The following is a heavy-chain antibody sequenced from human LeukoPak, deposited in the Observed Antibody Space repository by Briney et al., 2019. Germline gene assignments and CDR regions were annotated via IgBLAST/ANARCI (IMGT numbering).Heavy chain of an antibody. CDR1: GFTFSSYG. J-gene: IGHJ4*02. CDR2: ISYDGSNK. V-gene: IGHV3-30*03. CDR3: ARGSMNYAVFDY. D-gene: IGHD1-7*01. Sequence: GGSLRLSCAASGFTFSSYGMHWVRQAPGKGLEWVAVISYDGSNKYYADSVKGRFTISRDNSKNTLYLQMNSLRAEDTAVYYCARGSMNYAVFDYWGQGTLVTVSS.